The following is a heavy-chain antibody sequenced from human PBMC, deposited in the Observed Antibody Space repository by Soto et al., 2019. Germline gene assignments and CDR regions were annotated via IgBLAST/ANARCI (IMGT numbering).Heavy chain of an antibody. CDR1: GGTFSSYA. CDR2: IIPIFGTA. V-gene: IGHV1-69*13. J-gene: IGHJ3*02. Sequence: GASVKVSCKASGGTFSSYAISWVRQAPGQGLEWMGGIIPIFGTANYAQKFQGRVTITADESTSTAYMELSSLRSEDTAVYYCARAPDWRPDAFDIWGQGTMVTVSS. D-gene: IGHD3-9*01. CDR3: ARAPDWRPDAFDI.